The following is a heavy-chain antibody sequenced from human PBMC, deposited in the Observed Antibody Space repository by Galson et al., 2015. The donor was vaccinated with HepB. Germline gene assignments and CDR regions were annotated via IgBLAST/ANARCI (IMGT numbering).Heavy chain of an antibody. V-gene: IGHV3-23*01. CDR2: ISGGGGST. CDR3: AKDLGYYGSGNYQVTGWFDP. D-gene: IGHD3-10*01. Sequence: SLRLSCAASGFTFSSYAMTWVRQAPGKGLEWVSVISGGGGSTHYADSVKGRFTISRDNSKNTLYLQMNSLRAEDTALYYCAKDLGYYGSGNYQVTGWFDPWGQGTLVTVSS. J-gene: IGHJ5*02. CDR1: GFTFSSYA.